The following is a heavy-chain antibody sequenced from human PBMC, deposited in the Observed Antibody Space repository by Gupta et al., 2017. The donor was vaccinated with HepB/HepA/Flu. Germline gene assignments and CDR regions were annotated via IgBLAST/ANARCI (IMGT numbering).Heavy chain of an antibody. CDR2: ISSSGSTI. V-gene: IGHV3-11*01. CDR3: ARETVAVADHYWYFDL. CDR1: GFTFSDYY. Sequence: QVQLVESGGGLVKPGGSLRLSCAASGFTFSDYYMSWIRQAPGKGLEWVSYISSSGSTIYYADSGKGRFTISRDNAKNSLYLQMNSLRAEDTAVYYCARETVAVADHYWYFDLGGRGTLVTVSS. J-gene: IGHJ2*01. D-gene: IGHD6-19*01.